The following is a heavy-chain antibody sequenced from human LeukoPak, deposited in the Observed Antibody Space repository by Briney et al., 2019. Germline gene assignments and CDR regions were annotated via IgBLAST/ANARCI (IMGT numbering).Heavy chain of an antibody. J-gene: IGHJ3*02. D-gene: IGHD3-22*01. CDR3: ARPRVPYYYDSSGYHDAFDI. CDR1: GGSISSSSHY. V-gene: IGHV4-39*01. Sequence: PETLSLTCTVSGGSISSSSHYWGWIRQPPGKGLEWIGSIYYSGSTYYNPSLKSRVTISVDTSKNQFSLKLSSVTAADTAVYYCARPRVPYYYDSSGYHDAFDIWGQGTMVTVSS. CDR2: IYYSGST.